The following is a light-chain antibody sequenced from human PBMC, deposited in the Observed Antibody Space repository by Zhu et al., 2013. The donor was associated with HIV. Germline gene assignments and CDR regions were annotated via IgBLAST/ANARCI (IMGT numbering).Light chain of an antibody. CDR2: NDD. V-gene: IGLV1-36*01. CDR1: ASNIENNA. CDR3: ASWDDDLNGPI. Sequence: QSVLTQPPSLSGAPRQGVTISCSGSASNIENNAVAWYQQLPGKAPKLLIYNDDLSSGVSDRFSGSKSGASASLAISGLQSEDEADYYCASWDDDLNGPIFGGGTTLTVL. J-gene: IGLJ2*01.